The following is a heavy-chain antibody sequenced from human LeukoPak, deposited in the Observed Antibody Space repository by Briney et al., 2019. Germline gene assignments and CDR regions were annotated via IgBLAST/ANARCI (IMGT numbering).Heavy chain of an antibody. Sequence: ASVKVSCKASGYSFTGCYMHWVRQAPGQGLEWMGRINPNSGGTNYAQKFQGRVTMTRDTSISTAYMELSRLRSDDTAVYYCARVRSTSFQRNWLDPWGQGTLVTVSS. CDR1: GYSFTGCY. J-gene: IGHJ5*02. V-gene: IGHV1-2*06. D-gene: IGHD2-2*01. CDR2: INPNSGGT. CDR3: ARVRSTSFQRNWLDP.